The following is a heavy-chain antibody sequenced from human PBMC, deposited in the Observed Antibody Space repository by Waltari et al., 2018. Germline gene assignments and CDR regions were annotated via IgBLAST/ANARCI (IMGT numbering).Heavy chain of an antibody. CDR3: AKRIQQNGLDL. CDR1: GGSISSSSYY. V-gene: IGHV4-39*01. Sequence: QLQLQESGPGLVKPSETLSLTCSVSGGSISSSSYYWSWIRQPPGKGLEWIGSIYYTGTTSSNPSLKSRLTISVDTSKNQFSLKLTSVTAADTAVYYCAKRIQQNGLDLWGQGTTVIVS. CDR2: IYYTGTT. D-gene: IGHD1-1*01. J-gene: IGHJ6*02.